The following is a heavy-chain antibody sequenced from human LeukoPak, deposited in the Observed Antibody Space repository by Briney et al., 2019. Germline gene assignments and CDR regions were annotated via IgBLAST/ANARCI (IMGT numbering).Heavy chain of an antibody. J-gene: IGHJ4*02. CDR1: GYTFTTYW. Sequence: GESLKISCKGSGYTFTTYWIGWVRQMPGKGLGWVSSISSSSSYIYYADSVKGRFTISRDNAKNSLYLQMNSLRAEDTAVYYCARDQYYYDSSGYAYWGQGTLVTVSS. CDR3: ARDQYYYDSSGYAY. D-gene: IGHD3-22*01. V-gene: IGHV3-21*01. CDR2: ISSSSSYI.